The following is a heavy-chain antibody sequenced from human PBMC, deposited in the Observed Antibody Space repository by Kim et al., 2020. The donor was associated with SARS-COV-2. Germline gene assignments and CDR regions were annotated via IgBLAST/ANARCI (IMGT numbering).Heavy chain of an antibody. D-gene: IGHD2-2*01. Sequence: GGSLRLSCAASGFTFSSYSMNWVRQAPGKGLEWVSSISSSSSYIYYADSVKGRFTISRDNAKNSLYLQMNSLRAEDTAVYYCARYCSSTSCYEGFDPWGQGTLVTVSS. V-gene: IGHV3-21*01. CDR1: GFTFSSYS. CDR2: ISSSSSYI. J-gene: IGHJ5*02. CDR3: ARYCSSTSCYEGFDP.